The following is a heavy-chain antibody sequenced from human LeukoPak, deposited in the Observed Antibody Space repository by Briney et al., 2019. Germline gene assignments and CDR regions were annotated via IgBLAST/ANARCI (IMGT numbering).Heavy chain of an antibody. J-gene: IGHJ4*02. D-gene: IGHD6-13*01. CDR1: GGSISSSAYH. CDR3: ARAITSSSWKDY. CDR2: IHSSGST. V-gene: IGHV4-39*07. Sequence: SETLSLTCTVSGGSISSSAYHWGWIRQPPGKGLEWVGSIHSSGSTYYNLSLKSRVTISVDTSKNQFSLKLSSVTAADTAVYYCARAITSSSWKDYWGQGTLVTVSS.